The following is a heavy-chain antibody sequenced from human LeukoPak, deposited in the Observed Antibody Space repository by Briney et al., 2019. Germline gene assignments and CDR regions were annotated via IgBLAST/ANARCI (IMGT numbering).Heavy chain of an antibody. CDR3: ARSGYYDSSGNDAFDI. CDR2: IYYSGST. CDR1: GFTVSSNY. J-gene: IGHJ3*02. Sequence: ESLRLSCAASGFTVSSNYMSWIRQPPGKGLEWIGYIYYSGSTNYNPSLKSRVTISVDTSKNQFSLKLSSVTAADTAVYYCARSGYYDSSGNDAFDIWGQGTMVTVSS. V-gene: IGHV4-59*02. D-gene: IGHD3-22*01.